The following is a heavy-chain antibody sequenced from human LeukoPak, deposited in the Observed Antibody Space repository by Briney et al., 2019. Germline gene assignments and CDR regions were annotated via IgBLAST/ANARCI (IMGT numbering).Heavy chain of an antibody. Sequence: GGSLRLSCAASGFTFSSYSMNWVRQAPGKGLEWVSSISSSSSTIYYADSVKGRFTISRDNAKNSLYLQMNSLRAEDTAVYYCARDSGSYLHTPVGPWGQGTLVTVSS. CDR1: GFTFSSYS. CDR3: ARDSGSYLHTPVGP. V-gene: IGHV3-48*01. CDR2: ISSSSSTI. D-gene: IGHD1-26*01. J-gene: IGHJ5*02.